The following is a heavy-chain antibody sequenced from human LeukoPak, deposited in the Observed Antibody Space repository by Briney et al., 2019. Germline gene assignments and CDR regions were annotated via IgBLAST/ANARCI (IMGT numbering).Heavy chain of an antibody. CDR2: ISGSGDNT. CDR3: AKDFDYYESSGYYSGFDI. D-gene: IGHD3-22*01. V-gene: IGHV3-23*01. J-gene: IGHJ3*02. Sequence: GGSLRLSCAASGFTFSSYAMSWVRQAPGKGLEWISIISGSGDNTYYADSVKGRFTISRDNSKDTLYLQMHSLRAEDTAVYYCAKDFDYYESSGYYSGFDIWGQGTMVTVSS. CDR1: GFTFSSYA.